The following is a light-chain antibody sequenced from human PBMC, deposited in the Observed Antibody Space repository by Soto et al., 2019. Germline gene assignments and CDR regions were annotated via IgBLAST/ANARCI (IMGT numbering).Light chain of an antibody. CDR2: KAS. J-gene: IGKJ1*01. CDR1: QSISIW. V-gene: IGKV1-5*03. Sequence: DIQMTQSPSTLSASVGDRVTITCRASQSISIWMSWYQQKPGKAPKLLIYKASSLESGVPSRFSGSGSGTEFTLTISSLEPDDFATYYCQQYHTYRTFGQGTKVEIK. CDR3: QQYHTYRT.